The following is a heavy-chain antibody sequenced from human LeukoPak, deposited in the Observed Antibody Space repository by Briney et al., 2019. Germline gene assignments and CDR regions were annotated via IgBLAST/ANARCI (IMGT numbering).Heavy chain of an antibody. Sequence: PGGSLRLSCAASGFTFSSYWMSWVRQAPGKGLEWVAVISYDGRDKYYADSVKGRFTISRDNSKNTLYLQMNSLRPEDTAMYYCARDPSLLADYYFDYWGQGTLVTVSS. D-gene: IGHD2-15*01. CDR1: GFTFSSYW. CDR3: ARDPSLLADYYFDY. CDR2: ISYDGRDK. V-gene: IGHV3-30*03. J-gene: IGHJ4*02.